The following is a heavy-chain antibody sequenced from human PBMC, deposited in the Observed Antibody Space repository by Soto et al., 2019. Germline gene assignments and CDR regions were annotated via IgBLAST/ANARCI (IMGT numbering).Heavy chain of an antibody. V-gene: IGHV3-23*01. Sequence: GGSLILSCASSGFTFSIYAMNWVRQAPGKGLEWVSAISGSGGSTYYADSVKGRFTISRDNSKNTLYLQMNSLRAEDTAVYYCAKGGIVVVPAAMRGFDYWGQGTLVTVS. CDR1: GFTFSIYA. D-gene: IGHD2-2*01. J-gene: IGHJ4*02. CDR3: AKGGIVVVPAAMRGFDY. CDR2: ISGSGGST.